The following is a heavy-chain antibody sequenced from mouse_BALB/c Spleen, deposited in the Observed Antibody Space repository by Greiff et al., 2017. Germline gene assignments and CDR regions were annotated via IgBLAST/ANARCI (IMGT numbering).Heavy chain of an antibody. V-gene: IGHV14-3*02. D-gene: IGHD1-1*02. CDR3: AREGYGDWYFDV. Sequence: VQLQQSGAELVKPGASVKLSCTASGFNIKDTYMHWVKQRPEQGLEWIGRIDPANGNTKYDPKFQGKATITADTSSNTAYLQLSSLTSEDTAVYYCAREGYGDWYFDVWGAGTTVTVSS. CDR1: GFNIKDTY. CDR2: IDPANGNT. J-gene: IGHJ1*01.